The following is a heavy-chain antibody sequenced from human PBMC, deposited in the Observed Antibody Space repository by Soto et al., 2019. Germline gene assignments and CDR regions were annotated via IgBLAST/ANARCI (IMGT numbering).Heavy chain of an antibody. V-gene: IGHV1-3*01. Sequence: GASVKVSCKASGYTFTSYAMHWVRQAPGQRLEWMGWINAGNGNTKYSQKFQGRVTITRDTSASTAYMELSSLRSEDTAVYYCAREGGKLYCSGGSCLQPIPLDYWGQGTLVTVSS. CDR3: AREGGKLYCSGGSCLQPIPLDY. J-gene: IGHJ4*02. CDR1: GYTFTSYA. D-gene: IGHD2-15*01. CDR2: INAGNGNT.